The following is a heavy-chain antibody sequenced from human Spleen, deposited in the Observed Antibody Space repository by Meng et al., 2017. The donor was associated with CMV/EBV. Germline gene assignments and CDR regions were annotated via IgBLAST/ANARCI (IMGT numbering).Heavy chain of an antibody. J-gene: IGHJ5*02. Sequence: CAVSGDSSSSSFWWSWVRQPPGKGLEWIGEIFHSGISNYNPSLKSRVTISVDKSKNQFALKLTSVTAADTAVYYCARMATRPTDFFDPWGRGTLVTVSS. CDR2: IFHSGIS. CDR3: ARMATRPTDFFDP. V-gene: IGHV4-4*02. CDR1: GDSSSSSFW. D-gene: IGHD5-24*01.